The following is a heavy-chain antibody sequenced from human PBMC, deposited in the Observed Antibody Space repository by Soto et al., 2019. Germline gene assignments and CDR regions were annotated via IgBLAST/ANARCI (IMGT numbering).Heavy chain of an antibody. J-gene: IGHJ4*02. Sequence: GASVKVSCKASGYTFTSYGISWVRQAPGQGFEWMGWISAYNGNTNYAQKLQGRVTMTTDTSTSTAYMELRSLRSDDTAVYYCARRKVVAGPSHFDYWGQGTLVTSPQ. CDR1: GYTFTSYG. V-gene: IGHV1-18*01. CDR2: ISAYNGNT. D-gene: IGHD2-15*01. CDR3: ARRKVVAGPSHFDY.